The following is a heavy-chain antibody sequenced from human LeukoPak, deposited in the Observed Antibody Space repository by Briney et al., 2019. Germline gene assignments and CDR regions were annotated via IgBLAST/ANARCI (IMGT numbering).Heavy chain of an antibody. V-gene: IGHV1-69*13. CDR3: AREPLYYYDSSGYSPRYFDY. CDR2: IISIFGIT. CDR1: GGTFSNYV. Sequence: SVKVSCKASGGTFSNYVISWVRQAPGQGLEWMGGIISIFGITTYAQKFQGRVTITADESTDTVYMELSSLRSEDTAVYYCAREPLYYYDSSGYSPRYFDYWGQGTLVTVSS. J-gene: IGHJ4*02. D-gene: IGHD3-22*01.